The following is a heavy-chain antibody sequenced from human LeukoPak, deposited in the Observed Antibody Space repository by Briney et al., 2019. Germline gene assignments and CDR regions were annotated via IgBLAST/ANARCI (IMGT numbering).Heavy chain of an antibody. CDR2: INHSGST. CDR3: AREHMSDAFDI. CDR1: GGSFAGYY. V-gene: IGHV4-34*01. D-gene: IGHD2-21*01. Sequence: SETLSLTCAVYGGSFAGYYRSWIRQPPGKGLEWIGEINHSGSTNYNPSLKSRVTISADTSKNQFSLKLSSVTAADTAVYYCAREHMSDAFDIWGQGTMVTVSS. J-gene: IGHJ3*02.